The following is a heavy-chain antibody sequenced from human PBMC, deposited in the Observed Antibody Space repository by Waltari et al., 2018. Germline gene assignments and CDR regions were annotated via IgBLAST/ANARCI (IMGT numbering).Heavy chain of an antibody. D-gene: IGHD6-19*01. V-gene: IGHV3-53*01. CDR3: ARAGLGSPSQWSQLLDS. Sequence: EVLLVESGGGLIHPGGSLRLSCAASGFLLSHNYMTWVRQAPGRGLEWVSVLHAGGAKFYEDSVKGRFTISRDDSKNILYLQMNSLRAEDTATYFCARAGLGSPSQWSQLLDSWGQGTLVTISP. CDR1: GFLLSHNY. CDR2: LHAGGAK. J-gene: IGHJ4*02.